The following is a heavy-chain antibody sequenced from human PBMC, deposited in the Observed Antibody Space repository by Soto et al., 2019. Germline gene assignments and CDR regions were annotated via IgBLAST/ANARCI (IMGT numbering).Heavy chain of an antibody. D-gene: IGHD6-19*01. J-gene: IGHJ4*02. CDR2: IYSGGST. Sequence: EVQLVESGGGLVQPGGSLRLSCAASGFTVSSNYMSWVRQAPGKGLEWVSVIYSGGSTYYADSVKGRFTISRDNSKNTLYLQMNSLRAEDTAVYYCAREQHEQWLGKWGQGTLVTDSS. CDR1: GFTVSSNY. CDR3: AREQHEQWLGK. V-gene: IGHV3-66*01.